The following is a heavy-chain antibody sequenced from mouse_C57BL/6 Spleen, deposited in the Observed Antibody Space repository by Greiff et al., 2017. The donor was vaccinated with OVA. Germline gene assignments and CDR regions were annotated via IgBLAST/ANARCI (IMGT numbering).Heavy chain of an antibody. Sequence: VKLVESGAELVRPGASVTLSCKASGYTFTDYEMHWVKQTPVHGLEWIGAIDPETGGTAYNQKFKSKAILTADKSSSTAYMELRSLTSEDSAVYYCTRGLGFAYWGQGTLVTVSA. V-gene: IGHV1-15*01. CDR1: GYTFTDYE. CDR3: TRGLGFAY. J-gene: IGHJ3*01. CDR2: IDPETGGT.